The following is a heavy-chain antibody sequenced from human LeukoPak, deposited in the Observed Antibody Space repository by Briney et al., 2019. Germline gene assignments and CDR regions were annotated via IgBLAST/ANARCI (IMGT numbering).Heavy chain of an antibody. CDR2: ITSRGDYI. Sequence: GGSLRLSCAASGFTFSSNTMNWVRQAPGKGLEWVSGITSRGDYIYYVDSVKGRFTISRDNAKNSLYLQMNSLKTEDTAVYYCTRDSPPVRQWLVEYYYYYMDVWGKGTTVTVSS. D-gene: IGHD6-19*01. J-gene: IGHJ6*03. V-gene: IGHV3-21*03. CDR1: GFTFSSNT. CDR3: TRDSPPVRQWLVEYYYYYMDV.